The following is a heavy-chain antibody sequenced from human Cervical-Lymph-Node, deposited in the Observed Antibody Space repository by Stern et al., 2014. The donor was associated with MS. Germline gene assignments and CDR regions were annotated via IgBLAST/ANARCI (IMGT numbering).Heavy chain of an antibody. CDR2: ISWNGGSI. Sequence: EVQLVESGGGLIQPGRSLRLSCEGSGFTFDDHTMHWVRQIPGQGLEWVSGISWNGGSIGYADSVKGRFTIARGNAKKSLYLQVSSLRIEDTALYYCARGMMDYDVLTGEILHHYHAMDVWGHGTTVTVSS. CDR3: ARGMMDYDVLTGEILHHYHAMDV. J-gene: IGHJ6*02. D-gene: IGHD3-9*01. V-gene: IGHV3-9*01. CDR1: GFTFDDHT.